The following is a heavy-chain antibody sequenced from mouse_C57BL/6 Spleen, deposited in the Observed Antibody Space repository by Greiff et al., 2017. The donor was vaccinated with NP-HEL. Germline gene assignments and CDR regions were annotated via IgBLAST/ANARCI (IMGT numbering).Heavy chain of an antibody. D-gene: IGHD1-1*01. J-gene: IGHJ3*01. V-gene: IGHV8-8*01. CDR1: GFSLSTFGMG. Sequence: QVTLKVSGPGILQPSQTLSLTCSFSGFSLSTFGMGVGWIRQPSGKGLEWLAHIWWDDDKYYNPALNSRLTISKYTSTNQVFLKIANVDTADTATYYCARIPYYGSSPWFAYWGQGTLVTVSA. CDR3: ARIPYYGSSPWFAY. CDR2: IWWDDDK.